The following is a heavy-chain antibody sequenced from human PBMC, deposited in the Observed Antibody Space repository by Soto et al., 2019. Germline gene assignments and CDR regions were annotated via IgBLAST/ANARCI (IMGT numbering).Heavy chain of an antibody. CDR2: INAGNGNT. J-gene: IGHJ6*02. D-gene: IGHD3-10*01. CDR3: AAPGGSRYGMDV. Sequence: QVQLVQSGAEVKKPGASVKVSCKASGYTFTSYAMHWVRQAPGQRLEWMGWINAGNGNTKYSQKFQGRVTITRDTSESTAYMELSSLRSEDTAVYYCAAPGGSRYGMDVWGQGTTVTVSS. CDR1: GYTFTSYA. V-gene: IGHV1-3*01.